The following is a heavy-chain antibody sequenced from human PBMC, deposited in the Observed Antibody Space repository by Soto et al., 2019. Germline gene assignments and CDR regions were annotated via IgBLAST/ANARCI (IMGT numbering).Heavy chain of an antibody. CDR2: ISAYTDTP. D-gene: IGHD2-2*01. Sequence: QVQLVQSGAEVKKPGASVKVSCRASGYTFTNFGVTWVRRAPGQGLEWMGWISAYTDTPNYAQKFQGRVPMTIDTSTRTAYMDLRRLTSDDTAFYYCARVIPGAEAWFDPWGQGTLVTVSS. CDR3: ARVIPGAEAWFDP. J-gene: IGHJ5*02. V-gene: IGHV1-18*01. CDR1: GYTFTNFG.